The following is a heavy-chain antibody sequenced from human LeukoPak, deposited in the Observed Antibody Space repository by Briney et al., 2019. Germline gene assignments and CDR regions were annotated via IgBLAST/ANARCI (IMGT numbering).Heavy chain of an antibody. CDR3: AKDGVGAVAGH. CDR2: ISYVGSNK. Sequence: GGSLRLSCAASGFTFSSYGMHWVRQAPGKGLEWVAVISYVGSNKYYADSVKGRFTISRDNSKNTLYLQMNSLRAEDTAVYYCAKDGVGAVAGHWGQGTLVTVSS. J-gene: IGHJ4*02. D-gene: IGHD6-19*01. CDR1: GFTFSSYG. V-gene: IGHV3-30*18.